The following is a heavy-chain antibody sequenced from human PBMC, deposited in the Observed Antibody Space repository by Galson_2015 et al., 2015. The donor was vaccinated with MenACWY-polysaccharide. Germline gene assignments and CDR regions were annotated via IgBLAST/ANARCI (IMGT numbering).Heavy chain of an antibody. J-gene: IGHJ4*02. CDR1: GHTFSSNS. D-gene: IGHD3-22*01. Sequence: SVKVSCKASGHTFSSNSINWVRQAPGQGLEWMGWIYTNTGKPTYAQAFTGRFVFSLDTSVSSAYLQINSLKGEDTAVYFCASATRYSYYYKKEVFPRHKGFDSWGQGTLVTVSS. CDR3: ASATRYSYYYKKEVFPRHKGFDS. V-gene: IGHV7-4-1*02. CDR2: IYTNTGKP.